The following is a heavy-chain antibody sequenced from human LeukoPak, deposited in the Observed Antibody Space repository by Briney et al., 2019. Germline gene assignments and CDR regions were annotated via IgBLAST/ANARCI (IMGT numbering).Heavy chain of an antibody. J-gene: IGHJ5*02. D-gene: IGHD6-6*01. V-gene: IGHV1-69*04. CDR3: ATVWGSSSLFDP. CDR1: GGTFSSYA. Sequence: ASVKVSCKASGGTFSSYAISWVRQAPGQGLEWMGRIIPILGIANYAQKFQGRVTITADKSTSTAYMELSSLRSEDTAVYYCATVWGSSSLFDPWGQGTLVTVSS. CDR2: IIPILGIA.